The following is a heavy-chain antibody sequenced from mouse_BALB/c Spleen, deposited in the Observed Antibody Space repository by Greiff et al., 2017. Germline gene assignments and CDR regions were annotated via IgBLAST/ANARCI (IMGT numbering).Heavy chain of an antibody. CDR3: ARSDGSSYGWFAY. V-gene: IGHV1-7*01. CDR1: GYTFTSYW. Sequence: VQLQQSGAELAKPGASVKMSCKASGYTFTSYWMHWVKQRPGQGLEWIGYINPSSGYTNYNQKFKDKATLTADKSSSTAYMQLSSLTSEDSAVYYCARSDGSSYGWFAYWGQGTLVTVSA. D-gene: IGHD1-1*01. CDR2: INPSSGYT. J-gene: IGHJ3*01.